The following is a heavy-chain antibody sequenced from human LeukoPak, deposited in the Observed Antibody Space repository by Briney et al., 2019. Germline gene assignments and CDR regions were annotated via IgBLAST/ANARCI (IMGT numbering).Heavy chain of an antibody. CDR1: GGSISSYY. J-gene: IGHJ3*02. CDR3: ARLRRAFDI. Sequence: SETLSLTCTVSGGSISSYYWSWIRQPPGKGLEWIGYIYYSGSTNYNPSLKSRVTISVDTSKNQFSLKLSSVTAAGTAVYYCARLRRAFDIWGQGTMVTVSS. CDR2: IYYSGST. V-gene: IGHV4-59*08.